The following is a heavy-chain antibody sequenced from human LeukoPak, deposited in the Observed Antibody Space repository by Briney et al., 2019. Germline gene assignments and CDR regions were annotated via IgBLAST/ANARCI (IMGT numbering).Heavy chain of an antibody. D-gene: IGHD1-14*01. CDR2: IYYSGST. CDR3: AKGLTHYYYYGMDV. Sequence: SETLSLTCTVSGGSVSSDSYYWSWIWQPPGKGLEWIGYIYYSGSTNYNPSLKSRVTISVDTSKNQFSLKLSSVTAADTAVYYCAKGLTHYYYYGMDVWGQGTTVTVSS. V-gene: IGHV4-61*01. J-gene: IGHJ6*02. CDR1: GGSVSSDSYY.